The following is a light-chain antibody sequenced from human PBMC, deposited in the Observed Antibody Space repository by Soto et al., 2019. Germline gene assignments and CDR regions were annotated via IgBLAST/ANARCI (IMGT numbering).Light chain of an antibody. V-gene: IGLV2-14*01. CDR1: SSDVGGYNY. J-gene: IGLJ1*01. CDR3: SSYTSSSTYV. CDR2: EVS. Sequence: QSALTQPASVSGSPGQSITISCTGTSSDVGGYNYVSWYQQHPGKAPKLMIYEVSNRPSGVSNRFSGSKSGNTASLTISGFQAEDEADYYCSSYTSSSTYVFGTGTKVNV.